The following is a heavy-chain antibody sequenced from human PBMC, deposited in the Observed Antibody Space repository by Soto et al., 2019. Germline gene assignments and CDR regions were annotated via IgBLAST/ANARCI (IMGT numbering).Heavy chain of an antibody. Sequence: QVQLVQSGAEVKKPGASVKVSCKASGYTFTGYYMHWVRQAPGQGLEWMGWINPNSGGTNYAQKFQGGVTMTRDTSISTAYMELSRLRSDDTAVYYCARGPTIFGVVTIAEEGSDYWGQGTLVTVSS. D-gene: IGHD3-3*01. V-gene: IGHV1-2*02. CDR1: GYTFTGYY. CDR3: ARGPTIFGVVTIAEEGSDY. J-gene: IGHJ4*02. CDR2: INPNSGGT.